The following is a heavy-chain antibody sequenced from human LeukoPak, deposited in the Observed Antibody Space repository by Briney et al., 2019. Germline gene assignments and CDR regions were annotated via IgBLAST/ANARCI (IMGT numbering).Heavy chain of an antibody. Sequence: PGGSLRLSCAASGFLISDDYMSWVRQAPGKGLEWASTISDAGITYYADSVKGRFTISRDNSKKTLYLQMNNLRVEDTAVYYCARVFNIWGQGTMVTVSS. CDR3: ARVFNI. CDR1: GFLISDDY. J-gene: IGHJ3*02. CDR2: ISDAGIT. V-gene: IGHV3-53*01.